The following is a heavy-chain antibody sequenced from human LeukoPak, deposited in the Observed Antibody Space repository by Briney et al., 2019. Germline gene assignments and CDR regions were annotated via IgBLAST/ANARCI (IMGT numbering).Heavy chain of an antibody. D-gene: IGHD3-22*01. Sequence: SETLSLTCTVSGGSISSYYWSWIRQPPGKGLEWIGYIYYSGSTNYNPSLKSRVTISVDTSKNQSSLKLSSVTAADTAVYYCAGRTDYYDSSGYHYWGQGTLVTVSS. CDR2: IYYSGST. J-gene: IGHJ4*02. CDR1: GGSISSYY. CDR3: AGRTDYYDSSGYHY. V-gene: IGHV4-59*01.